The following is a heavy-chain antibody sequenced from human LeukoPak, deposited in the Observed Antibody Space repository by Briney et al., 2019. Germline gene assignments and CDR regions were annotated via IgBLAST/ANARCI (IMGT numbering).Heavy chain of an antibody. CDR3: ARSIAVAGYDFDY. D-gene: IGHD6-19*01. J-gene: IGHJ4*02. V-gene: IGHV1-8*01. Sequence: ASVKVSCKASGYTFTSYDINWVRQATGQGLEWMGWMNPNSGNTGYAQKFQGRVTMTRNTSISTAYMELSSLRSEDTAVYYCARSIAVAGYDFDYWGQGTLVTVSS. CDR2: MNPNSGNT. CDR1: GYTFTSYD.